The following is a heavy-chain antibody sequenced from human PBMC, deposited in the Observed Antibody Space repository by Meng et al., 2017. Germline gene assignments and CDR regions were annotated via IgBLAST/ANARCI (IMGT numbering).Heavy chain of an antibody. D-gene: IGHD5-12*01. J-gene: IGHJ4*02. V-gene: IGHV3-7*01. CDR3: ARGYSGYGANLDY. CDR1: GFTFSSYW. Sequence: GGSLRLSCAASGFTFSSYWMSWVRQAPGKGLEWVANIKQDGSEKYYVDSVKGRFTISRDNAKNSLYLQMNSLRAEDTAVYYCARGYSGYGANLDYWGQGTLVTVSS. CDR2: IKQDGSEK.